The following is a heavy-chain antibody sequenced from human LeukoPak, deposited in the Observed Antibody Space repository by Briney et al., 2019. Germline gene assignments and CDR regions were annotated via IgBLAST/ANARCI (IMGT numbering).Heavy chain of an antibody. CDR3: ARTDIVAVPAAMGFDY. Sequence: PSETLSLTCTVSGGSISSYYWSWIRQPPGKGLEWIGYIYYSGSTNYNPSLKSRVTISVDTSKNQFSLKLSSVTAADTAVYYCARTDIVAVPAAMGFDYWGQGTLVTVPS. D-gene: IGHD2-2*01. J-gene: IGHJ4*02. CDR2: IYYSGST. V-gene: IGHV4-59*12. CDR1: GGSISSYY.